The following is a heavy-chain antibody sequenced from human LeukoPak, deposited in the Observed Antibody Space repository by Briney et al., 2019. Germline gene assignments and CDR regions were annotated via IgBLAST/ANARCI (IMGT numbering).Heavy chain of an antibody. Sequence: GGSPRLSCAASGFTFRNYAMSWVRQAPGKGLEWVSTIGGSGDNAYYADSVKGRFTISRDKSKKTLYLQMNSLRAEDTAIYYCAKDVEVFYVLTDFSPYGMDVWGQGTTVTVSS. V-gene: IGHV3-23*01. CDR1: GFTFRNYA. CDR3: AKDVEVFYVLTDFSPYGMDV. CDR2: IGGSGDNA. J-gene: IGHJ6*02. D-gene: IGHD2/OR15-2a*01.